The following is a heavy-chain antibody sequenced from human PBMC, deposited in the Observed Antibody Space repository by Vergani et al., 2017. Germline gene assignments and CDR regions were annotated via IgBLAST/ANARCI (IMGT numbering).Heavy chain of an antibody. D-gene: IGHD3-22*01. CDR3: ARGAEYYYDSSPFDY. V-gene: IGHV1-69*02. CDR1: GGTFSSYT. J-gene: IGHJ4*02. Sequence: QVQLVQSGAEVKKPGSSVKVSCKASGGTFSSYTISWVRQAPGQGLEWMGRIIPILGIANYAQKFQGRVTITADKSTSTAYMEVSSLRSEDTAVYYCARGAEYYYDSSPFDYWGQGTLVTVSS. CDR2: IIPILGIA.